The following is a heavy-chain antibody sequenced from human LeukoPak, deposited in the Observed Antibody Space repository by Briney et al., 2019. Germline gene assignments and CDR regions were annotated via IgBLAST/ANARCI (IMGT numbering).Heavy chain of an antibody. D-gene: IGHD2-21*02. Sequence: PGGSLRLSCAASGFTFSTYWMSWVRQAPGKGLEWVATIRQDGIETHYVDSVKGRFITSRDNSKNSLYLQMSSLRAEDTAVYYCARGCGRAHCPYSSDYWGQGTLVPVSS. V-gene: IGHV3-7*01. J-gene: IGHJ4*02. CDR1: GFTFSTYW. CDR3: ARGCGRAHCPYSSDY. CDR2: IRQDGIET.